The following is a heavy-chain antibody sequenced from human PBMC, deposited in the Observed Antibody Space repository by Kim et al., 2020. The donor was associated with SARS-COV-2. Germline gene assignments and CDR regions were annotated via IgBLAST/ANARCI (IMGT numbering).Heavy chain of an antibody. CDR3: ARLAPYSSSLYYYYGMDV. J-gene: IGHJ6*02. D-gene: IGHD6-13*01. V-gene: IGHV4-39*01. Sequence: KSRVTISVDTSKNQFSLKLSSVTAADTAVYYCARLAPYSSSLYYYYGMDVWGQGTTVTVSS.